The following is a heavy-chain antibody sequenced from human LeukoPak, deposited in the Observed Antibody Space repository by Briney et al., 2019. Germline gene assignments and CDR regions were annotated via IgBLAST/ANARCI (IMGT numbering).Heavy chain of an antibody. V-gene: IGHV4-38-2*01. CDR2: IYYSGST. Sequence: KPSETLSLTCAVSGYSISSGYYWGWIRQPPGKGLEWIGSIYYSGSTYYNPSLKSRVTISVDTSKNQFSLKLSSVTAADTAVYYCARYSGSYYSQPFDYWGQGTLVTVSP. D-gene: IGHD1-26*01. CDR3: ARYSGSYYSQPFDY. J-gene: IGHJ4*02. CDR1: GYSISSGYY.